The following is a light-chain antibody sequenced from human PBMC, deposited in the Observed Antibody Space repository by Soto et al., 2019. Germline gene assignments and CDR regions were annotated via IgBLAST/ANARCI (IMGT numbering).Light chain of an antibody. CDR1: QSVGSF. V-gene: IGKV3-11*01. J-gene: IGKJ2*01. CDR2: DVS. CDR3: QQRTDWPPVYT. Sequence: EIVLAQSPVTLSLSPGERATLSCRASQSVGSFLAWYQQKPGQAPRLLIYDVSNRAAGIPARFSGSGSGTDFTLTISSLEPEDFAVYYCQQRTDWPPVYTFGQGTKLEIK.